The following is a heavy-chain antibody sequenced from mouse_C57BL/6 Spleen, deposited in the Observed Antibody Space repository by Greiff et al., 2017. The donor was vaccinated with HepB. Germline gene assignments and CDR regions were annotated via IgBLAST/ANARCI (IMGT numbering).Heavy chain of an antibody. Sequence: QVHVKQSGAELVKPGASVKMSCKASGYTFTTYPIEWMKQNHGKSLEWIGNFHPYNDDTKYNEKFKGKATLTVEKSSSTVYLELSRLTSDDSAVYYCARRLYDGYYDWYFDVWGTGTTVTVSS. CDR1: GYTFTTYP. CDR3: ARRLYDGYYDWYFDV. J-gene: IGHJ1*03. CDR2: FHPYNDDT. D-gene: IGHD2-3*01. V-gene: IGHV1-47*01.